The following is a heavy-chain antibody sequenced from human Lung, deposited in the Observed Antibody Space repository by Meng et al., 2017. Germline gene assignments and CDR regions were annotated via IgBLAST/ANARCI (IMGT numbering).Heavy chain of an antibody. J-gene: IGHJ4*02. CDR2: INPKSGDT. V-gene: IGHV1-2*06. Sequence: QGQLRQSGAEWKKPGASVKVSCKASGYTFPDYWLHWVRRAPGQGLEWMGRINPKSGDTHYAQRFQGRVTMTGDTSISTAYMELSGLRSDDTAMYYCARDEDISAAGKLFGDYWGQGTLVTVSS. CDR3: ARDEDISAAGKLFGDY. CDR1: GYTFPDYW. D-gene: IGHD6-13*01.